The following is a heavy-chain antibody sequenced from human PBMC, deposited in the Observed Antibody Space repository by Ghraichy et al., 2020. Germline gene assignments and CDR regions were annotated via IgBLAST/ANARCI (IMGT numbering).Heavy chain of an antibody. Sequence: SETLSLTCAVYDGSSSDYYWSWVRQPPGKGLEWIGEINPSGGTTYNPSLNSRVTMSLGTSKKQFSLKLSSVTAADTAVYYCAWRTFYYDNSPLASDSWGQGTLVTVSS. CDR3: AWRTFYYDNSPLASDS. D-gene: IGHD3-22*01. V-gene: IGHV4-34*01. J-gene: IGHJ4*02. CDR2: INPSGGT. CDR1: DGSSSDYY.